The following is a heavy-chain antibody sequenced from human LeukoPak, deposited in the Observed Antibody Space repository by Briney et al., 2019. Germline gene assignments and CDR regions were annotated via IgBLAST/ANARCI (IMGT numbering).Heavy chain of an antibody. CDR1: GYTFTSYD. CDR3: ARVATRGTYYDFWSGYYRYYYYYMDV. V-gene: IGHV1-8*01. D-gene: IGHD3-3*01. J-gene: IGHJ6*03. Sequence: ASVKVSCKASGYTFTSYDINWVRQATGQGLEWMGWMNPNSGNTGYAQKFQGRVTMTRNTSISTAYMELSSLRSEDTAVYYCARVATRGTYYDFWSGYYRYYYYYMDVWGKGTTVTVSS. CDR2: MNPNSGNT.